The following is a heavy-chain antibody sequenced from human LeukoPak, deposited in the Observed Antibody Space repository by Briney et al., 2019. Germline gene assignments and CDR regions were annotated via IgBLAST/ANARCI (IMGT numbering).Heavy chain of an antibody. CDR3: ARDHGEWELSSLIDY. V-gene: IGHV1-18*01. J-gene: IGHJ4*02. Sequence: GASVKVSCKASGYTFTGYGISWVRQAPGQGLEWMGWISAYNGNTNYAQKLQGRVTMTTDTSTSTAYMELRSLRSDDTAVYYCARDHGEWELSSLIDYWGQGTLVTVSS. D-gene: IGHD1-26*01. CDR1: GYTFTGYG. CDR2: ISAYNGNT.